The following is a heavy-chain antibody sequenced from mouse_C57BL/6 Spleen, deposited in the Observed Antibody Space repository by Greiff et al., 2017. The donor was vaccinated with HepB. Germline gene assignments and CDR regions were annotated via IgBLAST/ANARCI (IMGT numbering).Heavy chain of an antibody. J-gene: IGHJ4*01. CDR2: IYPGDGDT. Sequence: LVESGAELVKPGASVKISCKASGNAFSSYWMNWVKQRPGKGLEWIGQIYPGDGDTNYNGKFKGKATLTADKSSSTAYMQLSSLTSEDSAVYFCASVYDYDAMDYWGQGTSVTVSS. CDR1: GNAFSSYW. V-gene: IGHV1-80*01. D-gene: IGHD2-3*01. CDR3: ASVYDYDAMDY.